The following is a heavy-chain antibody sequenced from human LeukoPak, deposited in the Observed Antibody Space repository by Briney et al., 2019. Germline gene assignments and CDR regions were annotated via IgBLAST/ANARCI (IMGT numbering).Heavy chain of an antibody. CDR3: ARDPRPQSGYCSGGGSCYSGRVFDY. Sequence: PGGSLRLSCAASGFTFSSYGMHWVRQAPGKGLEWVAVIWYDGSNEYYADSVEGRFTISRDNSNNTLYLQMNSLRAEDTAVYYCARDPRPQSGYCSGGGSCYSGRVFDYWGQGTLVTVSS. CDR2: IWYDGSNE. D-gene: IGHD2-15*01. CDR1: GFTFSSYG. V-gene: IGHV3-33*01. J-gene: IGHJ4*02.